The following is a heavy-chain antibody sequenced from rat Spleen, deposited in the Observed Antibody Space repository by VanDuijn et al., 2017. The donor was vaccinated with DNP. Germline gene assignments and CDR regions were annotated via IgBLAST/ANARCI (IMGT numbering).Heavy chain of an antibody. CDR1: GFTFSNHD. V-gene: IGHV5-25*01. D-gene: IGHD1-11*01. CDR2: ISPSGGST. J-gene: IGHJ4*01. CDR3: ARRGLRRTMDA. Sequence: EVQLVESGGGLVQPGRSLKLSCAASGFTFSNHDMAWVRLAPTKGLEWVASISPSGGSTYCRDSVKGRFTVSRDNAERSLYLQMDSLRSEDTATYYCARRGLRRTMDAWGQGTSVTVSS.